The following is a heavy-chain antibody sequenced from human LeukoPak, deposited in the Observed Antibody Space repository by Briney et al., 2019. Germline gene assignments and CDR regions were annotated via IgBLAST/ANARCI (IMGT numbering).Heavy chain of an antibody. Sequence: QSGASLRLSCAASGFTFTNYAMSWVRQAPGKGLEWVSAISGSGDSTHYADSVKGWFSISRDNSKNTLYLQMNSLRAEDTAVYYCAKSQGYYYGSGSYRPSSYYYYGMDVWGRGTTVTVSS. CDR2: ISGSGDST. V-gene: IGHV3-23*01. CDR3: AKSQGYYYGSGSYRPSSYYYYGMDV. J-gene: IGHJ6*02. CDR1: GFTFTNYA. D-gene: IGHD3-10*01.